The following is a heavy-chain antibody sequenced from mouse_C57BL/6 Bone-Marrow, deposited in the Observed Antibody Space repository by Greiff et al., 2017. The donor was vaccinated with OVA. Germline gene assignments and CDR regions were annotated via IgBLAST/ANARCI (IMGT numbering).Heavy chain of an antibody. CDR1: GFNIKDDY. D-gene: IGHD2-3*01. CDR3: TTDCYYWDPSYLDY. CDR2: IDPENGDT. Sequence: EVKLLESGAELVRPGASVKLSCTASGFNIKDDYMHWVKQRPEQGLEWIGWIDPENGDTDYASKFQGKATLTADTSSNTAYLQLSSLTSEDTAVYYGTTDCYYWDPSYLDYWGQGTTLTVSS. J-gene: IGHJ2*01. V-gene: IGHV14-4*01.